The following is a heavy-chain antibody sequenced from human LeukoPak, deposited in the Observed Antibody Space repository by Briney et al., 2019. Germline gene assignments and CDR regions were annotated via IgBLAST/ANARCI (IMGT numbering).Heavy chain of an antibody. CDR1: GGSISSYY. V-gene: IGHV4-59*12. D-gene: IGHD5-12*01. J-gene: IGHJ4*02. CDR3: ARGDVDKAPDY. CDR2: IYHSGST. Sequence: SETLSLTCTVSGGSISSYYWSWVRQPPGKGLEWIGEIYHSGSTNYNPSLKSRVTISVDKSKNQFSLKLSSVTAADTAVYYCARGDVDKAPDYWGQGTLVTVSS.